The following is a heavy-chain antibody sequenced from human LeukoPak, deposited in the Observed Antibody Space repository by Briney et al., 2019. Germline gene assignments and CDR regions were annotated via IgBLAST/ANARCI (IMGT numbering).Heavy chain of an antibody. V-gene: IGHV4-31*03. Sequence: SETLSLTCTVSGGSISSGGYYWSWIRQHPGKGLEWIGYIYYSGSTYYNPSLKGRVTISVDTSKNQFSLKLSSVTAADTAAYYCARVKGYNRAFDIWGQGTMVTVSS. CDR1: GGSISSGGYY. CDR3: ARVKGYNRAFDI. CDR2: IYYSGST. D-gene: IGHD5-24*01. J-gene: IGHJ3*02.